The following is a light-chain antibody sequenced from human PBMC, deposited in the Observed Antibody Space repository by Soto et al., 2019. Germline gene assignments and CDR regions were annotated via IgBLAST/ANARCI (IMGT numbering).Light chain of an antibody. CDR2: DVS. V-gene: IGLV2-14*01. J-gene: IGLJ2*01. Sequence: QSVLTQPASVSGSPGQSITISCTGTSSDVGAYNYVSWYQQHPVKAPKLMIYDVSSRPSGISNRFSGSKSGNTASLTISGLQAEDEADYYCCSYAGSVGFGGGTKLTV. CDR3: CSYAGSVG. CDR1: SSDVGAYNY.